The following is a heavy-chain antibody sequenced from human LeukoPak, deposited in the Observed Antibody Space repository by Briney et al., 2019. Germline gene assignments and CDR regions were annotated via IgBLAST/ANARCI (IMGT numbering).Heavy chain of an antibody. J-gene: IGHJ4*02. CDR2: IIPIFGTA. Sequence: SVKVSCKASGGTFSSYAISWVRQAPGQGLEWMGGIIPIFGTANYAQKFQGRVTMTRDMSTSTVYMELSSLRSEDTAVYYCASTGYCSGGSCYSFFDYWGQGTLVTVSS. CDR1: GGTFSSYA. D-gene: IGHD2-15*01. CDR3: ASTGYCSGGSCYSFFDY. V-gene: IGHV1-69*05.